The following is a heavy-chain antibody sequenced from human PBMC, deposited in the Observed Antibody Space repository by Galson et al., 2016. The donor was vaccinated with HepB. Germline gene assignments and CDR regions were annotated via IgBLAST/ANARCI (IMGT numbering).Heavy chain of an antibody. CDR3: ARQRGTTVNTWYFDL. Sequence: SETLSLTCTVSGGSISSYYWSWIRQPPGKGLEWIGYIFYSGSTNYNPSLKSRVTISVDTSNNQFSLKLSSVTAADTAVYYCARQRGTTVNTWYFDLWGRGTLVTVSS. CDR1: GGSISSYY. D-gene: IGHD4-17*01. CDR2: IFYSGST. J-gene: IGHJ2*01. V-gene: IGHV4-59*08.